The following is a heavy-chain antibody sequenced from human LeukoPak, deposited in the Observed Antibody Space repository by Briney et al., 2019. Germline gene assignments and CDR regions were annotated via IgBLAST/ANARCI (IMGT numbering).Heavy chain of an antibody. CDR3: ARGGLPYYDFWSGYPYYYYYGMDV. V-gene: IGHV1-8*01. J-gene: IGHJ6*02. CDR1: GYTFTSYD. D-gene: IGHD3-3*01. Sequence: ASVKVSCKASGYTFTSYDINWVRQATGHGLEWLGWMNPNSGNTGYAQKFQGRVTMTRNTSISTAYMELSSLRSEDTAVYYCARGGLPYYDFWSGYPYYYYYGMDVWGQGTTVTVSS. CDR2: MNPNSGNT.